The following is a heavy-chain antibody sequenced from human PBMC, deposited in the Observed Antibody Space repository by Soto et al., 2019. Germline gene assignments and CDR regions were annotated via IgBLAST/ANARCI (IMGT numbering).Heavy chain of an antibody. CDR3: ARDSYPLFRITRDAFDI. J-gene: IGHJ3*02. D-gene: IGHD3-10*01. V-gene: IGHV3-21*01. Sequence: EVQLVESGGGLVKPGGSLRLSCAASGFTFSSYSMNWVRQAPGKGLEWVSSISSSSSYIYYTDSVKGRFTISRDNAKNSLYLQMNSLRAEDTAVYYCARDSYPLFRITRDAFDIWGQGTMVTVSS. CDR1: GFTFSSYS. CDR2: ISSSSSYI.